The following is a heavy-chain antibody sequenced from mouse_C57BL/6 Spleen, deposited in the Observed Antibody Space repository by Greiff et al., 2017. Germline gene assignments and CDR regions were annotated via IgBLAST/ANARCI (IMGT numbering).Heavy chain of an antibody. CDR2: ISSGSSTI. CDR3: AKLSKGNAMDY. CDR1: GFTFSDYG. J-gene: IGHJ4*01. D-gene: IGHD2-5*01. Sequence: EVKLVESGGGLVTPGGSLKLSCAASGFTFSDYGMHWVRQAPEKGLEWVAYISSGSSTIYYADTVKGRFTISRDNAKNTLFLQMTSLRSEDTAMYYCAKLSKGNAMDYWGQGTSVTVSS. V-gene: IGHV5-17*01.